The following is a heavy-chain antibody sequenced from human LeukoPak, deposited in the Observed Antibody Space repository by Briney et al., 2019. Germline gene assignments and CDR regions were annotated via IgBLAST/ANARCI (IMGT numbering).Heavy chain of an antibody. D-gene: IGHD5-18*01. V-gene: IGHV4-59*08. CDR1: GASISSYY. Sequence: KPSETLSLTCTVSGASISSYYWSWIRQPPGKGLEWIGRIYTSGSTNYNPSLKSRVTISVDTSKNQFSLKLSSVTAADTAVYYCARHGVVDTSRKYYFDYWGQGTLVTVSS. CDR3: ARHGVVDTSRKYYFDY. J-gene: IGHJ4*02. CDR2: IYTSGST.